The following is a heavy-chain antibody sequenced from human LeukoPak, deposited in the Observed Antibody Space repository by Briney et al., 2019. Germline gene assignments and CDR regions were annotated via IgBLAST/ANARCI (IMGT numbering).Heavy chain of an antibody. CDR1: GFTFSSYA. Sequence: GGSLRLSCAASGFTFSSYAMSWVRQAPGKGLEWVSAISGSGGSTYNADSVKGRFTISRDNSKNTLYLQMNSLRAEDTAVYYCAKDRFDILTGHGMDVWGQGTTVTVSS. CDR2: ISGSGGST. J-gene: IGHJ6*02. D-gene: IGHD3-9*01. V-gene: IGHV3-23*01. CDR3: AKDRFDILTGHGMDV.